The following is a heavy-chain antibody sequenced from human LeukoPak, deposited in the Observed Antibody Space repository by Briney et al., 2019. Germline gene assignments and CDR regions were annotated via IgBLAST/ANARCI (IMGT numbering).Heavy chain of an antibody. CDR1: GESMSTFF. V-gene: IGHV4-34*01. CDR3: TRGKTVTFEN. CDR2: TSDRGTT. J-gene: IGHJ4*02. D-gene: IGHD2-21*02. Sequence: SETLSLTCAVYGESMSTFFWNWIRQPPGKGLEWTGETSDRGTTTYNSAFKSRVTISLDTSKRRFSLTLTPVTAADTAVYYCTRGKTVTFENWGQGSLVTVSS.